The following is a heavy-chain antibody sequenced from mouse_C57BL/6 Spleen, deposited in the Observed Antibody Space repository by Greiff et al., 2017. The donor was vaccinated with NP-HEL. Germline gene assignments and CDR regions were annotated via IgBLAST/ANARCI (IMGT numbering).Heavy chain of an antibody. V-gene: IGHV1-82*01. CDR2: IYPGDGDT. Sequence: VKLQESGPELVKPGASVKISCKASGYAFSSSWMNWVKQRPGKGLEWIGRIYPGDGDTNYNGKFKGKATLTADKSSSTAYMQLSSLTSEDSAVYFCARYITTVVATRYFDVWGTGTTVTVSS. CDR1: GYAFSSSW. J-gene: IGHJ1*03. CDR3: ARYITTVVATRYFDV. D-gene: IGHD1-1*01.